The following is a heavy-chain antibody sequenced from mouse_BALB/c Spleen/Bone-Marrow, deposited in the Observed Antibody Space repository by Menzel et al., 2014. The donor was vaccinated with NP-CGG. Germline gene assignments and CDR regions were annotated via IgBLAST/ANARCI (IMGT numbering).Heavy chain of an antibody. CDR3: ARGGGHYFDY. J-gene: IGHJ2*01. CDR1: GYTFTSYI. CDR2: INPYNDGT. V-gene: IGHV1-14*01. Sequence: VQLQQPGPEQVKPGASVKMSCKASGYTFTSYILHWVKQKPGQGLEWIGYINPYNDGTKYNEKFKGKASLTSDKFSSATYMELSSLTSEDSAVYYCARGGGHYFDYWGQGTTLTVSS.